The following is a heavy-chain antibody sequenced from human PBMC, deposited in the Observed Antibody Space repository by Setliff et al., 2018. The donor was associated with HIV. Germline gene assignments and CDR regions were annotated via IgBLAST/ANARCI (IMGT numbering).Heavy chain of an antibody. CDR3: ASARIPTGGTSTSLDY. V-gene: IGHV3-74*03. Sequence: PGESLKISCAVSEPTLRDSWMHWVRQVPGKGLVWVSTINSDGRTTTYADSVKGRFTISRDDSKNTLFLQLNTLRPEDTAVYYCASARIPTGGTSTSLDYWGQGALVTVSS. D-gene: IGHD1-1*01. J-gene: IGHJ4*02. CDR1: EPTLRDSW. CDR2: INSDGRTT.